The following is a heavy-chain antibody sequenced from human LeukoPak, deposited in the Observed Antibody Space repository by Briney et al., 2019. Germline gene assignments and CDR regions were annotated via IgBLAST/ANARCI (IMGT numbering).Heavy chain of an antibody. CDR1: GFSFSSYD. J-gene: IGHJ4*02. Sequence: GESLKISCAASGFSFSSYDMHWVRQAPGKGLEWVAAISYDGSTKYYADSVKGRFTISRDNSKITLYLQINSLRAEDTAVYHCARGRDTSGYSALFYWGQGTLVTVSS. D-gene: IGHD3-22*01. CDR3: ARGRDTSGYSALFY. V-gene: IGHV3-30-3*01. CDR2: ISYDGSTK.